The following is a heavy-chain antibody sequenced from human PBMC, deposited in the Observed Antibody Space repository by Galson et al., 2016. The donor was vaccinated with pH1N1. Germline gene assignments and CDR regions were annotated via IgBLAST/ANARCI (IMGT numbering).Heavy chain of an antibody. CDR1: GDSISSGVYY. J-gene: IGHJ5*02. CDR2: MYYTEII. D-gene: IGHD1-7*01. Sequence: LSLTCTVSGDSISSGVYYWTWIRQTPGKGLEWIGSMYYTEIIYYNPSLKSRVIISLDTSKNHFSLKVNSVTAADTAVYYCARGSRGGSPDPKNYFDPRGQGTLVTVSS. CDR3: ARGSRGGSPDPKNYFDP. V-gene: IGHV4-30-4*08.